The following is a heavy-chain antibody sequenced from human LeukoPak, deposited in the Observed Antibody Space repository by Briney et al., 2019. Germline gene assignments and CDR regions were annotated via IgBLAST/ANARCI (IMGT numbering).Heavy chain of an antibody. J-gene: IGHJ4*02. CDR3: ARGMVTFGN. V-gene: IGHV4-39*01. D-gene: IGHD3-16*01. Sequence: SETLSLTCSVYGASFSSSNYYWGWLRQPPGKGLEWIGTMDYTGSTYSNPSLKSRVTISVDTSKNQFSLNLSYVTAADTAIYYCARGMVTFGNWGQGTLVTVSS. CDR1: GASFSSSNYY. CDR2: MDYTGST.